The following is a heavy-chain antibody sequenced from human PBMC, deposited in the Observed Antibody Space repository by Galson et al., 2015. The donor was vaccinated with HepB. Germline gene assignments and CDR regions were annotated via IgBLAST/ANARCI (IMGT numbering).Heavy chain of an antibody. CDR2: ISHDGNTE. D-gene: IGHD3-16*01. V-gene: IGHV3-30-3*01. J-gene: IGHJ4*02. Sequence: SLRLSCAASGFIFSNYAMHWVRQAPGKRLEWVTVISHDGNTEYYADSVKGRFTISGDDSKNTLYLQMNSLTVDDASVYYCARDLRGDRGYWGRGTLVTVSS. CDR3: ARDLRGDRGY. CDR1: GFIFSNYA.